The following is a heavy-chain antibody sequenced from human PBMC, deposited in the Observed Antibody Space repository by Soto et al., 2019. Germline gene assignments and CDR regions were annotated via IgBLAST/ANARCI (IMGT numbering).Heavy chain of an antibody. J-gene: IGHJ4*02. CDR3: ARTTYSSSSGVDY. CDR1: GGSISSGGYY. Sequence: PSETLSLTCTVSGGSISSGGYYWSWIRQHPGKGLEWIGYIYYSGSTYYNPSLKSRVTISVDTSKNQFSLKLSSVTAADTAVYYCARTTYSSSSGVDYWGQGTMVTVYS. D-gene: IGHD6-6*01. CDR2: IYYSGST. V-gene: IGHV4-31*03.